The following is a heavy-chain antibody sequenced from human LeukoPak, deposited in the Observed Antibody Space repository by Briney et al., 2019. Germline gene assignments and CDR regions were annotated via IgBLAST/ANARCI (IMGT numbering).Heavy chain of an antibody. J-gene: IGHJ6*02. V-gene: IGHV1-69*13. CDR3: ARDRPVRGVHYYYGMDV. CDR1: GGTFSSYA. CDR2: IIPIFGTA. D-gene: IGHD3-10*01. Sequence: SVKVSCKASGGTFSSYAISWVRQAPGQGLEWMGGIIPIFGTANYAQKFQGRVTITADESTSTAYMELSSLRSEDTAVYYCARDRPVRGVHYYYGMDVWGQGTTVTVSS.